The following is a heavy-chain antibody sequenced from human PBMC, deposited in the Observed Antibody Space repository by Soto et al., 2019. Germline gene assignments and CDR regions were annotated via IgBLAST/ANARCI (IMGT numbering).Heavy chain of an antibody. CDR1: GLTCSTYA. J-gene: IGHJ6*02. V-gene: IGHV3-23*01. Sequence: XRSLRVTCAASGLTCSTYAVSGVGQAPGKGLEWVSAISDSGAHTYYADSVKGRFSISRNNSKSTLYLQMKSLRAEDTAVYYCLIYYYYYSMDAWDQRTRVTVS. CDR3: LIYYYYYSMDA. CDR2: ISDSGAHT. D-gene: IGHD3-22*01.